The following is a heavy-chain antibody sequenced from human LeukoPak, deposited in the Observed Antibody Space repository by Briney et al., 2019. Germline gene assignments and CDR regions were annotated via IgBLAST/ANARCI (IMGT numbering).Heavy chain of an antibody. D-gene: IGHD1-26*01. Sequence: PGGSLRLSCAASGFTFSNYWMHWVRQAPGKGLVWVSRIDSDGSSTTYADSVKGRFATSRDNSKNTLYLQMYSLRAEDTALYYCAKTSETLVGAGPDYWGQGTLVTVSS. J-gene: IGHJ4*02. V-gene: IGHV3-74*01. CDR3: AKTSETLVGAGPDY. CDR2: IDSDGSST. CDR1: GFTFSNYW.